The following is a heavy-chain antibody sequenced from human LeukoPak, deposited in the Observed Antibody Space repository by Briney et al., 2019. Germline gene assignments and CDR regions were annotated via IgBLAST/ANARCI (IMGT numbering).Heavy chain of an antibody. V-gene: IGHV3-43*01. CDR1: GFTFDDYT. CDR3: AKDGRRGYSYGVFDY. CDR2: ISWDGGST. D-gene: IGHD5-18*01. Sequence: GGSLRLSCAASGFTFDDYTMHWVRQAPGKGLEWVSLISWDGGSTYYADSVKGRFTISRDNSKNSLYLQMNSLRTEDTALYYCAKDGRRGYSYGVFDYWGQGTLVTVSS. J-gene: IGHJ4*02.